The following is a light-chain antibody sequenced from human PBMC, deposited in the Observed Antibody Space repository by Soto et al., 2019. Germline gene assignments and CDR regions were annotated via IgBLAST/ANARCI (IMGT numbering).Light chain of an antibody. CDR2: SND. CDR3: AVWADGLDGVE. J-gene: IGLJ2*01. V-gene: IGLV1-44*01. Sequence: QSVLSQAPSASGTPGQRVTISCSGSSSDIGRNTVNWYQQLPGTAPKLLIYSNDQRPSGVPDRFSGSKSGTSASLSISGLQSEDEADYYCAVWADGLDGVEFGGGTKLTVL. CDR1: SSDIGRNT.